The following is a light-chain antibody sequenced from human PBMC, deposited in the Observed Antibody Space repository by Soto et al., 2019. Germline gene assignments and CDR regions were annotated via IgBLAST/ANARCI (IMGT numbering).Light chain of an antibody. V-gene: IGKV1-39*01. Sequence: DIQMTQSPSSLSASVGDRVTITCRASQSISSYLNWYQQKPGKAPKLLIYAASSLQGGVPSRFSGSGPGTDFTLTISSLQREDCAIYYCQQSSSTVLTVGGGTKVEIK. CDR1: QSISSY. CDR2: AAS. J-gene: IGKJ4*01. CDR3: QQSSSTVLT.